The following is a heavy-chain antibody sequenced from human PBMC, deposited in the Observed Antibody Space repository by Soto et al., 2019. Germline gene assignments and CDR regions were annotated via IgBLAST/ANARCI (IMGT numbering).Heavy chain of an antibody. D-gene: IGHD1-26*01. V-gene: IGHV1-18*04. Sequence: ASVKVSCKASGYTFTNYGSSWVRQAPAQGLECMGWISGYNGDTNYAQKFQGRVTMTTDTSTSTAYMELRSLRSDDTAVYYCARDRREIRTGLYNALDVCGRGNTVTVYS. J-gene: IGHJ6*02. CDR1: GYTFTNYG. CDR3: ARDRREIRTGLYNALDV. CDR2: ISGYNGDT.